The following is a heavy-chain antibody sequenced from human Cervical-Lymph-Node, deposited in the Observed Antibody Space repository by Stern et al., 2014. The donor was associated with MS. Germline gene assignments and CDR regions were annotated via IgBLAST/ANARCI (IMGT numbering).Heavy chain of an antibody. V-gene: IGHV3-21*01. CDR3: ARGKGFGELSTSDY. J-gene: IGHJ4*02. D-gene: IGHD3-10*01. CDR1: GFTFSGHS. Sequence: EMQLVESGGGLVKPGGSLRLSCVGSGFTFSGHSMNWVRQAPGKGLEWLSSITSGSYMSYADSLKGRFTITRNNAKNSLYLQMNSLRVEDTAVYYCARGKGFGELSTSDYWGQGTLVTVSS. CDR2: ITSGSYM.